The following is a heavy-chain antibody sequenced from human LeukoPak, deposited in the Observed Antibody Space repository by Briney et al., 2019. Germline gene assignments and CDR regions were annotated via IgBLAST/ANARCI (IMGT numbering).Heavy chain of an antibody. CDR1: GYIFTGYY. Sequence: ASVKLSCTASGYIFTGYYMHWVRQAPGQGLEWMACINSNSGGTKYAQPFQGRVTMTRDTSISTPYMELSRLTSDDTAVYYCARGEEDSSSWPLNYWGQGTLVPVSS. CDR2: INSNSGGT. CDR3: ARGEEDSSSWPLNY. V-gene: IGHV1-2*02. D-gene: IGHD6-13*01. J-gene: IGHJ4*02.